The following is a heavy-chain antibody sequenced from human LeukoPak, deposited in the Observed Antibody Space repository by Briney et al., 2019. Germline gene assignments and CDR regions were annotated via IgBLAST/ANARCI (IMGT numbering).Heavy chain of an antibody. Sequence: GGSLRLSCAASGFTFSDYYMSWIRQAPGKGLEWVSYISSSGSTIYYADSVKGRFTISRDNAKNSLYLQMNSLRAEDTAVYYCAKDRGSSSPWHLDYWGQGTLVTVSS. J-gene: IGHJ4*02. V-gene: IGHV3-11*01. D-gene: IGHD6-13*01. CDR3: AKDRGSSSPWHLDY. CDR1: GFTFSDYY. CDR2: ISSSGSTI.